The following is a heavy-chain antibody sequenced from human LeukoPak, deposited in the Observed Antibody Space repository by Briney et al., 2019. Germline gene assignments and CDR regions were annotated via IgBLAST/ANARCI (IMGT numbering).Heavy chain of an antibody. Sequence: SETLSLTCSASGASTSRRYWSWIRQSPGRTLEWIGHIYDGRDTKYNPSLTSRVTISVDTSRNQISLSLTSVTAADTAIYYCAQTTGWPGFDFWGPGALVTVSS. CDR1: GASTSRRY. CDR2: IYDGRDT. D-gene: IGHD6-19*01. CDR3: AQTTGWPGFDF. V-gene: IGHV4-59*08. J-gene: IGHJ4*02.